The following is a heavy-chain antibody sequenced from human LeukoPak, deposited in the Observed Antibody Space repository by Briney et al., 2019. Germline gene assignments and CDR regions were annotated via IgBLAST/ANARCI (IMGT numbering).Heavy chain of an antibody. CDR1: GGSFSGYY. Sequence: SETLSLTCAVYGGSFSGYYWSWIRQPPGKGLEWIGEINHSGSTNYNPSLKSRVTISVDTSKNQFSLKLSSVTAADTAVYYCARRSYYDSSGYYYFRGGARSYFDYWGQGTLVTVSS. V-gene: IGHV4-34*01. CDR2: INHSGST. CDR3: ARRSYYDSSGYYYFRGGARSYFDY. J-gene: IGHJ4*02. D-gene: IGHD3-22*01.